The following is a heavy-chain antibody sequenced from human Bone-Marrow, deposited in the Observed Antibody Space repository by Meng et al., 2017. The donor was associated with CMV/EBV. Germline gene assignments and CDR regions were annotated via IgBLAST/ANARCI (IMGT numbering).Heavy chain of an antibody. CDR1: GFSFSSYA. Sequence: GGSLRLSCAASGFSFSSYAMSWIRQAPGKGLEWVSGISGSGGSAYYADSVQGRFTISRDSSRNTLYLRMISLRPEDTALYYCAKDRCFITSCPHDLWGQGTLVTVSS. CDR3: AKDRCFITSCPHDL. D-gene: IGHD2-2*01. J-gene: IGHJ5*02. V-gene: IGHV3-23*01. CDR2: ISGSGGSA.